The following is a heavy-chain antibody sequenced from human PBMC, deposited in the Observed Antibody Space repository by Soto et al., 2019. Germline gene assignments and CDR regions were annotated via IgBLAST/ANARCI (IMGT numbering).Heavy chain of an antibody. Sequence: TGGSLRLSCAASESTFSSYGIHWVRQAPGKGLEWVAVISYDGSEKYYADSVKGRFSISRDNSKNTVDLQMNSLRPEDTAVYYCAKSALVLVYYYYGLDVWAKGPRSPSP. CDR3: AKSALVLVYYYYGLDV. J-gene: IGHJ6*02. V-gene: IGHV3-30*18. CDR1: ESTFSSYG. D-gene: IGHD5-18*01. CDR2: ISYDGSEK.